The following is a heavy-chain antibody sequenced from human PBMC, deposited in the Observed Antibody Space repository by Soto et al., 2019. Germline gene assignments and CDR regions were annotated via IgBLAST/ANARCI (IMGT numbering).Heavy chain of an antibody. D-gene: IGHD3-10*01. CDR3: VRDGGYYGAGSYFDP. J-gene: IGHJ5*02. V-gene: IGHV3-33*01. CDR2: IWYDGSNK. Sequence: QVQLVESGGGVVQPGRSLRLCCAASGFTFSSYGMHWVRQAPGEGLEWVAVIWYDGSNKYYADSVKCRFTISRDNSKNPLCLEMNSLRAEDTAVYYCVRDGGYYGAGSYFDPWGQGSLVTVSS. CDR1: GFTFSSYG.